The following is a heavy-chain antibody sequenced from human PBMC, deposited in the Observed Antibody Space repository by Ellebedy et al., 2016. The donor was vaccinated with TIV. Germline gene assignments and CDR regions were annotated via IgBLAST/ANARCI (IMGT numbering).Heavy chain of an antibody. D-gene: IGHD4-17*01. CDR2: IYSGGST. Sequence: GESLKISXAASGFTVSSNYMSWVRQAPGKGLEWVSVIYSGGSTYYADSVKGRFTISRDNSKNTLYLQMNSLKIEDTAVYYCTSDDYGDHYANYWGQGTLVTVSS. CDR1: GFTVSSNY. J-gene: IGHJ4*02. CDR3: TSDDYGDHYANY. V-gene: IGHV3-53*01.